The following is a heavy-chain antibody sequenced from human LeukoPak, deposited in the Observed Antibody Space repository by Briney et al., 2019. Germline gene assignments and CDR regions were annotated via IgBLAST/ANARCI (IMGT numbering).Heavy chain of an antibody. CDR3: ARLAVAGTSY. Sequence: ASVKVSCKASGYTFTGYYMHWVRQAPGQGLEWMGWINPNSGGTNYEQKFQGRVTMTRDTSISTAYMELSRLRSDDTAVYYCARLAVAGTSYWGQGTLVTVSS. V-gene: IGHV1-2*02. CDR1: GYTFTGYY. CDR2: INPNSGGT. D-gene: IGHD6-19*01. J-gene: IGHJ4*02.